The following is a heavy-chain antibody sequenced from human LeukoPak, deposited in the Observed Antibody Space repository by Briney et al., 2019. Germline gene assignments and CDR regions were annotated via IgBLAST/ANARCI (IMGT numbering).Heavy chain of an antibody. V-gene: IGHV4-34*01. D-gene: IGHD3-10*01. CDR3: ARLTKNDSGSFRFGKKKRGYMDV. J-gene: IGHJ6*03. CDR2: INHSGST. Sequence: SETLSLTCAVYGGSFSGYYWSWIRQPPGKGLEWIGEINHSGSTNYNPSLKSRVTISVETSKNQFSLKLSSVTAADTAVYYCARLTKNDSGSFRFGKKKRGYMDVWGKGTTVTISS. CDR1: GGSFSGYY.